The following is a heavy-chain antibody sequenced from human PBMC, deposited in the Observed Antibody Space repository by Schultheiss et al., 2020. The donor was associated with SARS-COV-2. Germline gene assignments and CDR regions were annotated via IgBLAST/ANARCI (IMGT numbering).Heavy chain of an antibody. CDR2: IKQDGSEK. CDR1: GFTFSSYA. D-gene: IGHD3-9*01. Sequence: GESLKISCAASGFTFSSYAMHWVRQAPGKGLEWVANIKQDGSEKYYVDSVKGRFTISRDNAKNSLYLQMNSLRAEDTAVYYCARDTITYYDILTGYHHGEWFDPWGQGTLVTVSS. J-gene: IGHJ5*02. V-gene: IGHV3-7*03. CDR3: ARDTITYYDILTGYHHGEWFDP.